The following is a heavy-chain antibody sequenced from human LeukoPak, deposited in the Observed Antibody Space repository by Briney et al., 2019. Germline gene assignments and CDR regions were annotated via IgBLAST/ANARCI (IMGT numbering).Heavy chain of an antibody. V-gene: IGHV3-23*01. CDR2: ITSGSGSNV. CDR3: ARHGSWSFDY. J-gene: IGHJ4*02. CDR1: GFTFISDA. Sequence: GGSLRLSCAASGFTFISDAMSWVRQAPGKGLEWVSAITSGSGSNVYYTDSLKGRFTISRDNSKNTLYLQMNSLRAEDTAVYYCARHGSWSFDYWGQGTLVTVSA. D-gene: IGHD6-13*01.